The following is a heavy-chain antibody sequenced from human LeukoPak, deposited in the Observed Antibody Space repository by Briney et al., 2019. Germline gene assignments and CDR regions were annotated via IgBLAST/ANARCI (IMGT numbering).Heavy chain of an antibody. V-gene: IGHV4-30-4*01. D-gene: IGHD3-22*01. Sequence: SQTLSLTCTVSGGSISSGDYYWRWIRQPPGKGLGWIVYIYYSGSTYDNPSLKSRLTISVNTAKNQYSLKLSSVTAADTAVYYCARDCPPYYYDSSGFPYWYFDLWGRGTLVTVSS. J-gene: IGHJ2*01. CDR2: IYYSGST. CDR1: GGSISSGDYY. CDR3: ARDCPPYYYDSSGFPYWYFDL.